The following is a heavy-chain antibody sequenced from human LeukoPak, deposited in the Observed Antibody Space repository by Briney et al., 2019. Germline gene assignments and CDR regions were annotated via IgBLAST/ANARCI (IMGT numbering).Heavy chain of an antibody. CDR1: GFTFSSYA. D-gene: IGHD3-22*01. Sequence: PGGSLRLSCAASGFTFSSYAMSWVRQAPGKGLEWVSAISGSGGSTYYADSVKGRFTISRDNSKNTLYLQMNSLGAEDTAVYYCARAIVVVITPSDYWGQGTLVTVSS. J-gene: IGHJ4*02. CDR2: ISGSGGST. CDR3: ARAIVVVITPSDY. V-gene: IGHV3-23*01.